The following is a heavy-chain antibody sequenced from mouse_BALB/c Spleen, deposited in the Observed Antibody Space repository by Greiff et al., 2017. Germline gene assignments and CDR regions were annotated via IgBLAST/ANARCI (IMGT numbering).Heavy chain of an antibody. CDR1: GFTFSSYG. V-gene: IGHV5-6*01. D-gene: IGHD2-1*01. CDR2: ISSGGSYT. J-gene: IGHJ3*01. CDR3: ARHDGGNPFAY. Sequence: EVQLKESGGDLVKPGGSLKLSCAASGFTFSSYGMSWVRQTPDKRLEWVATISSGGSYTYYPDSVKGRFTISRDNAKNTLYLQMSSLKSEDTAMYYCARHDGGNPFAYWGQGTLVTVSA.